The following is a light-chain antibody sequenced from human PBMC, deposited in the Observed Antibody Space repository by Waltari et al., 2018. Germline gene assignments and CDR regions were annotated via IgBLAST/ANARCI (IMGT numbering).Light chain of an antibody. Sequence: QSALTHPPSASGFPGQSVTISCTGTSTDVGHYTSVSWYQQHPGNAPKPMLYDVSQRPSGVPDRFSGSKSGNTASLTVSGLQAEDEADYYCSSYAGSNNRVFGGGTKLTVL. CDR1: STDVGHYTS. CDR3: SSYAGSNNRV. J-gene: IGLJ3*02. V-gene: IGLV2-8*01. CDR2: DVS.